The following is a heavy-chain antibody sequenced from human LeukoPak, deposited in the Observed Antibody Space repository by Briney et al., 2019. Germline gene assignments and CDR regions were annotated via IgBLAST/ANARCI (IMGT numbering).Heavy chain of an antibody. V-gene: IGHV3-64*01. Sequence: GGSLRLSCAASGFTFSSYAMHWVRQAPGKGLEYVSAISSNGGSTYYANSVKGRFTISRDNSKNTLYLQMGSLRAEDMAVYYCARAIGYYDFWSGYSFYDYWGQGTLVTVSS. CDR1: GFTFSSYA. D-gene: IGHD3-3*01. J-gene: IGHJ4*02. CDR3: ARAIGYYDFWSGYSFYDY. CDR2: ISSNGGST.